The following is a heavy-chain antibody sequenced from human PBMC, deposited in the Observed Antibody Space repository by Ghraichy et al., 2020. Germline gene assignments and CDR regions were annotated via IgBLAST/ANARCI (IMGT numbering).Heavy chain of an antibody. Sequence: SETLSLTCAVYGGSFSGYYWSWIRQPPGKGLEWIGEINHSRSTNYNPSLKSRVTISVDTSKNQFSLKLSSVTAADTAVYYCARAYYDFWSGYCLDYWGQGTLVTVSS. J-gene: IGHJ4*02. D-gene: IGHD3-3*01. V-gene: IGHV4-34*01. CDR1: GGSFSGYY. CDR3: ARAYYDFWSGYCLDY. CDR2: INHSRST.